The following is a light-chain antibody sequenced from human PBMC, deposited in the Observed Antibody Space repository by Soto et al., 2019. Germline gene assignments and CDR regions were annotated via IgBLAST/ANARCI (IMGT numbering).Light chain of an antibody. CDR1: QRVSSKY. CDR3: QQYGSSLFT. J-gene: IGKJ3*01. CDR2: GAS. Sequence: DIVLTQSPGTLSLSPGERATISCRASQRVSSKYLAWYQQKPGQAPRVLIYGASIRATGIPERFSGGGSGTDFTLTITRLEPEDFAVYYCQQYGSSLFTFGPGTKVDIK. V-gene: IGKV3-20*01.